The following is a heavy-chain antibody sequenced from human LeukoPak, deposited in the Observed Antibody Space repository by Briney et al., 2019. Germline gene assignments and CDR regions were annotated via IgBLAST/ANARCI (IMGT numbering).Heavy chain of an antibody. D-gene: IGHD6-19*01. CDR1: GGTFSSYA. V-gene: IGHV1-69*05. CDR3: ARDADYSSGWYYFDY. Sequence: SVKVSCKASGGTFSSYAISWVRQAPGQGLEWMGRIIPIFGTANYAQKFQGRVTITTDESTSTAYMELSSLRSEDTAVYYRARDADYSSGWYYFDYWGQGTLVTVSS. J-gene: IGHJ4*02. CDR2: IIPIFGTA.